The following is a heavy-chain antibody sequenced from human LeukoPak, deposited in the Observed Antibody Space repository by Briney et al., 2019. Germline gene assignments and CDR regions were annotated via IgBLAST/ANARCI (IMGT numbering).Heavy chain of an antibody. D-gene: IGHD3-9*01. V-gene: IGHV4-4*02. J-gene: IGHJ5*02. CDR3: ARSDILTGSNWFDP. Sequence: SETLSLTCAVSGGSISSSNWWSWVRQPPGKGLEWIGEIYHSGSTNYNPSLKSRVTISVDKSKNQFSLKLSSVTAADTAVYYCARSDILTGSNWFDPWGQGTLVTVSS. CDR2: IYHSGST. CDR1: GGSISSSNW.